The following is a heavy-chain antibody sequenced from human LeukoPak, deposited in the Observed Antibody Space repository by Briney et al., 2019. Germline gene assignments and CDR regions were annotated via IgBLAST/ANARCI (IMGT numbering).Heavy chain of an antibody. CDR2: LWSDGSNK. Sequence: GGSLRLSCAASGFTFSDYGIHWVRQAPGKGLEWVAVLWSDGSNKYYAASVKGRFTISRDNSKKTLYLQMNSLRVEDTAVYYCVRASGSFDYWGQGTLVTVSS. D-gene: IGHD3-10*01. CDR1: GFTFSDYG. V-gene: IGHV3-33*01. J-gene: IGHJ4*02. CDR3: VRASGSFDY.